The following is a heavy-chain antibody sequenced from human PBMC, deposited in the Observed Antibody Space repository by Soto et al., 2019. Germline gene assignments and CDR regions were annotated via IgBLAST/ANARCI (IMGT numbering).Heavy chain of an antibody. CDR2: IIPIFGTA. CDR3: AREGVEYSSSSRYFDY. V-gene: IGHV1-69*13. CDR1: GGTFSSYA. Sequence: ASVKVSCKASGGTFSSYAISWVRQAPGQGLEWMGGIIPIFGTANYAQKFQGRVTITADESTSTAYMELSSLRSEDTAVYYCAREGVEYSSSSRYFDYWGQGTLVTVSS. J-gene: IGHJ4*02. D-gene: IGHD6-6*01.